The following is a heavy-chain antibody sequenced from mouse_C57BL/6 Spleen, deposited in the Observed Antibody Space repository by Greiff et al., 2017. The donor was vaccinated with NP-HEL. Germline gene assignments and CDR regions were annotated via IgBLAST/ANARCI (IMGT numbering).Heavy chain of an antibody. CDR1: GYAFSSSW. CDR2: IYPGDGDT. CDR3: ARTKGYSNRCYYAMDY. V-gene: IGHV1-82*01. D-gene: IGHD2-5*01. Sequence: VQLQQSGPELVKPGASVKISCKASGYAFSSSWMNWVKQRSGKGLEWIGRIYPGDGDTNYNGKFKGKATLTADKSSSTAYMQLSSLTSEDSAVYFCARTKGYSNRCYYAMDYWGQGTSVTVSS. J-gene: IGHJ4*01.